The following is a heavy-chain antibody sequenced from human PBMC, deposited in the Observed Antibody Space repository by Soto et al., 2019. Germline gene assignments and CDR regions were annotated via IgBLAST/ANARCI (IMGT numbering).Heavy chain of an antibody. V-gene: IGHV4-31*03. Sequence: SETLSLTCTVSGGSISSGGYYWSWIRQHPGKGLEWIGYIYYSGSTYYNPSLKSRVTISVDTSKNQFSLKLSSVTAADTAVYYCAIMSGYSGYDSQKNWFDPWGQGTLVTVSS. J-gene: IGHJ5*02. D-gene: IGHD5-12*01. CDR1: GGSISSGGYY. CDR3: AIMSGYSGYDSQKNWFDP. CDR2: IYYSGST.